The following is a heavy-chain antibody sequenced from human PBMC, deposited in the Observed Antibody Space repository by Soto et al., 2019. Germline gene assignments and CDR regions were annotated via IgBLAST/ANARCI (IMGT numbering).Heavy chain of an antibody. D-gene: IGHD5-12*01. CDR3: VRGKMREMATISRDRCFDH. J-gene: IGHJ5*02. CDR2: IIPIFGTS. V-gene: IGHV1-69*13. CDR1: GGTFNNHA. Sequence: SVKVSCKASGGTFNNHAINWVRQAPGQGLEWMGGIIPIFGTSNYAQKFQGRVTITADESTRTPYMELSSLRSQEPAVFFCVRGKMREMATISRDRCFDHWGQGTLVTVSS.